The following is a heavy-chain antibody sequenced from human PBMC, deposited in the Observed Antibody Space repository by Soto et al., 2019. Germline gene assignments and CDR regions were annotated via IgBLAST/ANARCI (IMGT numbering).Heavy chain of an antibody. J-gene: IGHJ6*02. V-gene: IGHV1-69*12. CDR1: GGTFSSYA. Sequence: QVQLVQSGAEVKKPGSSVKVSCKASGGTFSSYAISWVRQAPGQGLEWMGGIIPIFGTANYAQKFQGRVTITEDESTSTAYMELSSLRSEDTAVYYCARVVRGYSYGFYYYYGMDVWGQGTTVTVSS. D-gene: IGHD5-18*01. CDR2: IIPIFGTA. CDR3: ARVVRGYSYGFYYYYGMDV.